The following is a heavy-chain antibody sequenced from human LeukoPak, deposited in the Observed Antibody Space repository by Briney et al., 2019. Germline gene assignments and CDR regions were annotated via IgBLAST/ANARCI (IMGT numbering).Heavy chain of an antibody. J-gene: IGHJ5*02. CDR1: GGSISSDNYQ. CDR2: INYSGST. D-gene: IGHD3-10*01. CDR3: ARYGSGSTWFDP. V-gene: IGHV4-30-4*01. Sequence: SETLSLTCTVSGGSISSDNYQWSWIRQPPGKGLEWIGYINYSGSTYHNPSLKSRVTISVDTSKNHFSLRLSSVTAADTAVYYCARYGSGSTWFDPWGQGTLVTVSS.